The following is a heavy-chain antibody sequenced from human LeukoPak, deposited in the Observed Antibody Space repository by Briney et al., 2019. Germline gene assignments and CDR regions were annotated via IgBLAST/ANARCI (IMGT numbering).Heavy chain of an antibody. CDR1: DGSISSYY. CDR3: ARVPANWGSYFDL. V-gene: IGHV4-34*01. Sequence: SETLSLTCTVSDGSISSYYWSWIRQPPGKGLEWIGEINHSGSTNYNPSLKSRVTISVDTSKNQFSLKLSSVTAADTAVYYCARVPANWGSYFDLWGRGTLVTVSS. CDR2: INHSGST. D-gene: IGHD7-27*01. J-gene: IGHJ2*01.